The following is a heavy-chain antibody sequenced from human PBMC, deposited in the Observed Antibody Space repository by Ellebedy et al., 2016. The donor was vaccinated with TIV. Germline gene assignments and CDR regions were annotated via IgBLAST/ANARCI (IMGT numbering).Heavy chain of an antibody. D-gene: IGHD3-22*01. Sequence: PGGSLRLSCAASGFTFSSYWMSWVRQAPGKGLEWVANIKQDGSEKYYVDSVKGRFTISRDNAKNSLYLQMNSLRAEDTAVYYCARGSDYYDSSGYYYFDYWGQGTLVTVSS. J-gene: IGHJ4*02. CDR1: GFTFSSYW. CDR3: ARGSDYYDSSGYYYFDY. CDR2: IKQDGSEK. V-gene: IGHV3-7*01.